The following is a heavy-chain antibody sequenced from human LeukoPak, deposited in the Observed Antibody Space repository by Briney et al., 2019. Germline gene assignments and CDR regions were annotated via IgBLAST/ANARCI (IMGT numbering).Heavy chain of an antibody. Sequence: GGSLRLSCAAPGFTFSSYAMSWVRQAPGKGLEWVSAISGSGGSTYYADSVKGRFTISRGNSKNTLYLQMNSLRAEDTAVYYCAKLFGEFYYYYYGMDVWGQGTTVTVSS. CDR3: AKLFGEFYYYYYGMDV. V-gene: IGHV3-23*01. CDR1: GFTFSSYA. D-gene: IGHD3-10*02. CDR2: ISGSGGST. J-gene: IGHJ6*02.